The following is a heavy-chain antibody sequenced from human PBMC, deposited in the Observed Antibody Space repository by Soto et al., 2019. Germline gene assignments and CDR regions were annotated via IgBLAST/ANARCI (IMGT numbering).Heavy chain of an antibody. D-gene: IGHD6-19*01. CDR2: ISTSSTYT. J-gene: IGHJ3*02. Sequence: HVQLVESGGGLVKPGGSLRLSCAASGFNFSDSYMSWLRQAPGKGLEWVSYISTSSTYTNYADSVRGRFTVSRDNAQNSLFLQMNSLRAEDTAVYYCARHSKLGSGWFDAFDIWGQGTMATVSS. V-gene: IGHV3-11*06. CDR1: GFNFSDSY. CDR3: ARHSKLGSGWFDAFDI.